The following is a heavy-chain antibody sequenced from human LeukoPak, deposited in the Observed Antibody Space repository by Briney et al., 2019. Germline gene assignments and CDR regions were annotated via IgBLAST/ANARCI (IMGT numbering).Heavy chain of an antibody. Sequence: GGSLRLSCAASGFTFSSYGMHWVRQAPGKGLEWVAFIRYDGSNKYYADSVEGRFTISRDNSKNTLYLQMNSLRAVDTAVYYCARNFGPYSNILYSLDYWGQGTLVTVSS. V-gene: IGHV3-30*02. CDR3: ARNFGPYSNILYSLDY. CDR2: IRYDGSNK. D-gene: IGHD6-13*01. J-gene: IGHJ4*02. CDR1: GFTFSSYG.